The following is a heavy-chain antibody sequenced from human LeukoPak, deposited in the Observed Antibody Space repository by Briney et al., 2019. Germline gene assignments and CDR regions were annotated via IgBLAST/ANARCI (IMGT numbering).Heavy chain of an antibody. CDR3: VRDRNSNLRLGF. CDR1: SGYINSSNW. V-gene: IGHV4-4*02. Sequence: SETLSLTCDVSSGYINSSNWWSWVRQSPGKNLEWIGQIFHTGSAYYSPSFKSRVTISADKSKNQFSLRLMSVTAADTAVYYCVRDRNSNLRLGFWGPGILVIVSS. J-gene: IGHJ4*02. CDR2: IFHTGSA. D-gene: IGHD1-1*01.